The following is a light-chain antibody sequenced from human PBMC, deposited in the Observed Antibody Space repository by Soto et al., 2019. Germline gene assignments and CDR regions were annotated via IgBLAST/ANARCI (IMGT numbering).Light chain of an antibody. CDR1: SCNIGSNS. V-gene: IGLV1-51*01. J-gene: IGLJ1*01. CDR3: GSWDSSLSAYV. Sequence: THPGSMSPTPGQEVNIPCSGSSCNIGSNSVSWYQQRPGTAPKLLIYGDNKRPSGIPERCSGSKSGTSDTLGITGFQPAGGADYYCGSWDSSLSAYVFGTGTKVTV. CDR2: GDN.